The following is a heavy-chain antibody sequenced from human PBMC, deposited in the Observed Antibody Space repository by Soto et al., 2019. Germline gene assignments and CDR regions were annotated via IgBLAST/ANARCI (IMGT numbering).Heavy chain of an antibody. CDR3: ARGRYSYEYSFDY. CDR2: VYYRGST. D-gene: IGHD5-18*01. Sequence: QVQLQESGPGLVKPSQTLSLTCTVSGDSIDRTGFYWSWIRQLPGGALEWIGYVYYRGSTHYNPSLMNRVTISLDASKIQFSLKMTSVTAADTAVYFCARGRYSYEYSFDYWGQGTLVTVSS. CDR1: GDSIDRTGFY. J-gene: IGHJ4*02. V-gene: IGHV4-31*03.